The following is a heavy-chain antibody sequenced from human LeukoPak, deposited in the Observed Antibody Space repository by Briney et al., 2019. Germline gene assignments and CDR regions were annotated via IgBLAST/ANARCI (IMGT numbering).Heavy chain of an antibody. CDR2: ISWNSGSI. Sequence: PGGSLRLSCAASGFTFDDYAMHWVRQAPGKGLEWVSGISWNSGSIGYADSVKGRFTISRDNAKNSLYLQMNSLRAEDTALYYCAEGPPHGIAVAGVFDYWGQGTLVTVSS. J-gene: IGHJ4*02. CDR1: GFTFDDYA. V-gene: IGHV3-9*01. D-gene: IGHD6-19*01. CDR3: AEGPPHGIAVAGVFDY.